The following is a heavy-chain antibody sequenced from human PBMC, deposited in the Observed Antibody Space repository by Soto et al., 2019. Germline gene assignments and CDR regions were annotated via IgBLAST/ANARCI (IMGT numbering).Heavy chain of an antibody. J-gene: IGHJ5*02. V-gene: IGHV3-15*01. CDR2: IKSNTDGGTT. CDR1: GFTFSNAW. CDR3: TAVGRGGQFDP. D-gene: IGHD3-16*01. Sequence: GGSLRLSCAASGFTFSNAWMSWVRQAPGKGLEWVGRIKSNTDGGTTDYAAPVKGRFTISRDDSKNTLYLQMNSLKIEDTAVYYCTAVGRGGQFDPWGQGTLVTVSS.